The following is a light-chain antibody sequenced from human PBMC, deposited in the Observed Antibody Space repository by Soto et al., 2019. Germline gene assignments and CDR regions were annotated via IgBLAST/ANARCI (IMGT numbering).Light chain of an antibody. CDR1: QSVSID. J-gene: IGKJ4*01. Sequence: EIVMTQSPATVSVSPGERATLPCRASQSVSIDLAWYQQKPGLAPRLLIYGASTRATGIPARFSGSGSGTEFTLTISSLQSEDFAVYYCQQYNNWPLTFGGGTKVDIK. CDR2: GAS. CDR3: QQYNNWPLT. V-gene: IGKV3-15*01.